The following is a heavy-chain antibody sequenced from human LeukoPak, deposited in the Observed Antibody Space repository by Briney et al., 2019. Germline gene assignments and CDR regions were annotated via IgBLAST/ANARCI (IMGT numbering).Heavy chain of an antibody. CDR3: ARDLMTTPTWDFDY. V-gene: IGHV1-2*02. CDR2: INPNSGTT. CDR1: EYTFTGYY. Sequence: GASVKVSCKGSEYTFTGYYMHWVRQAPGQGLDWMWWINPNSGTTNYAQKFQGRVTVTSDTSIRTAYMEPSRLESDDTAVYYCARDLMTTPTWDFDYWGQGTLVTVAS. D-gene: IGHD3-16*01. J-gene: IGHJ4*02.